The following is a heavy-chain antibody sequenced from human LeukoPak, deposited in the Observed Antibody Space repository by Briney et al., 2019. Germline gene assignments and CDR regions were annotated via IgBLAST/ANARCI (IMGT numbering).Heavy chain of an antibody. J-gene: IGHJ3*02. Sequence: SEPLSLPCPVSGGSISSYYWSWIRQPAGKGLEWIGRIYTSGSTNYNPSLKSRVTMSVDTSKNQFSLKLSSVTAADTAVYYCARAHWPYYYDSSDAFDIWGQGTMVTVSS. V-gene: IGHV4-4*07. CDR1: GGSISSYY. CDR3: ARAHWPYYYDSSDAFDI. D-gene: IGHD3-22*01. CDR2: IYTSGST.